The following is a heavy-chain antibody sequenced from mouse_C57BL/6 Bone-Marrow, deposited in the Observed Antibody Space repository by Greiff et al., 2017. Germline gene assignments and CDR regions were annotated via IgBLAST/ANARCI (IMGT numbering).Heavy chain of an antibody. CDR2: FYPGSGSI. CDR3: ARHDGELWFAY. Sequence: VQGVESGAELVKPGASVKLSCKASGYTFTEYTIHWVKQRSGQGLAWIGWFYPGSGSIKYNEKFKDKATLTADKSSSTVYMELSRLTSEVSAVYFCARHDGELWFAYWGQGTLVTVSA. J-gene: IGHJ3*01. CDR1: GYTFTEYT. V-gene: IGHV1-62-2*01.